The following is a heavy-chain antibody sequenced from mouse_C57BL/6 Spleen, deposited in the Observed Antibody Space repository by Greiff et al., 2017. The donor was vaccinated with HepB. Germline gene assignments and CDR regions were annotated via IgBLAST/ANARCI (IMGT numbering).Heavy chain of an antibody. CDR2: ISSGSSTI. D-gene: IGHD4-1*01. V-gene: IGHV5-17*01. CDR3: ASTGKNSIDY. CDR1: GFTFSDYG. J-gene: IGHJ4*01. Sequence: EVQRVESGGGLVKPGGSLKLSCAASGFTFSDYGMHWVRQAPEKGLEWVAYISSGSSTIYYADKVKGRFTISRDNAKNTLFLQMTSLRSEDTAMYYCASTGKNSIDYWGQGTSVTVSS.